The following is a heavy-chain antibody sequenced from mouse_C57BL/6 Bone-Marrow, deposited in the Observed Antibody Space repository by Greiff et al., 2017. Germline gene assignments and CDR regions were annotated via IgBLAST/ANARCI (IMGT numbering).Heavy chain of an antibody. CDR2: IDPSDSYT. V-gene: IGHV1-69*01. D-gene: IGHD2-1*01. CDR1: GYTFTSYW. Sequence: VQLQQPGAELVMPGASVKLSCKASGYTFTSYWMHWVKQRPGQGLEWIGEIDPSDSYTNYNQKFKGKSTLTVDKSSSTAYMQLSSLTSEDSAVYYCDVYYGNPWFAYWGQGTLVTVSA. CDR3: DVYYGNPWFAY. J-gene: IGHJ3*01.